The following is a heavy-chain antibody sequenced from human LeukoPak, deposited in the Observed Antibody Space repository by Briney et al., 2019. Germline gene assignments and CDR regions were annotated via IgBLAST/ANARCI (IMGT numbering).Heavy chain of an antibody. CDR3: AKGPFSGRGPPALYYFDY. CDR2: ISGSGGST. CDR1: GYTFSSYA. D-gene: IGHD3-16*01. V-gene: IGHV3-23*01. Sequence: SCKASGYTFSSYAMSWVRQAPGKGLEWVSGISGSGGSTYYADSVKGRFTISRDHSKNTLYLQMNSLRAEDTAVYYCAKGPFSGRGPPALYYFDYWGQGTLVTVSS. J-gene: IGHJ4*02.